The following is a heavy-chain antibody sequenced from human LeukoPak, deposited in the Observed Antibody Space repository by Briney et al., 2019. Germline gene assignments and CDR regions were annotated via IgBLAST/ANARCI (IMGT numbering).Heavy chain of an antibody. CDR2: ISSSGYTM. CDR3: ARGCASCGHYNYYFMDV. V-gene: IGHV3-48*02. CDR1: GFTDSSYN. J-gene: IGHJ6*03. Sequence: GGSLRLSCAASGFTDSSYNMNWVRHTPGKGLEWVSDISSSGYTMHHADSVKGRFTVSRDSAKNSLYLQMNSLRDEDAAVYFCARGCASCGHYNYYFMDVWGKGTTVTVSS. D-gene: IGHD2-2*01.